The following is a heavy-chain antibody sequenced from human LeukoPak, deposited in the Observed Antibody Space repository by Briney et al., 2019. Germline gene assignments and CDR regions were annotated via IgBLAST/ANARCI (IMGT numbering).Heavy chain of an antibody. CDR3: ARGGVTMVRGVVYYYYGMDV. J-gene: IGHJ6*02. Sequence: SETLSLTCAVYGGSFSSYYWSWIRQPPGKGLEWIGEINHSGSTNYNPSLKSRVTISVDTSKKQFSLKMSSVTAADTAVYYCARGGVTMVRGVVYYYYGMDVWGQGTTVTVSS. CDR2: INHSGST. V-gene: IGHV4-34*01. CDR1: GGSFSSYY. D-gene: IGHD3-10*01.